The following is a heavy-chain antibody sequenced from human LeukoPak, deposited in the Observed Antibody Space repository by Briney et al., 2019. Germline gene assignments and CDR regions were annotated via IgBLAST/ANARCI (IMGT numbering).Heavy chain of an antibody. J-gene: IGHJ6*03. CDR3: ARDTSLWTYYYYYMDV. CDR2: ISSSGSTI. V-gene: IGHV3-11*01. D-gene: IGHD3-16*01. CDR1: GFTFSDYY. Sequence: GGSLRLSCAASGFTFSDYYMSWIRQAPGKGLEWVSYISSSGSTIYYADSVKGRFTISRDNAKNSLYLQMNSLRAEDTAVYYCARDTSLWTYYYYYMDVWGKGTTVTISS.